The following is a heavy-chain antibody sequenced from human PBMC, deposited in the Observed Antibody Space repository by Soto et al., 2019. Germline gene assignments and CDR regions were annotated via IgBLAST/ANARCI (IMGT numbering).Heavy chain of an antibody. Sequence: SETLSLTCTVSGDSITSNSYFWAWIRQPPGKGLEWIGSIYYSGTTYNNPSLKSRVTISVDRSKNQFSLKLSSVTAADTAVYYCGRHFSLDYFDDRGQGALVSVSS. CDR3: GRHFSLDYFDD. CDR1: GDSITSNSYF. J-gene: IGHJ4*02. V-gene: IGHV4-39*01. CDR2: IYYSGTT.